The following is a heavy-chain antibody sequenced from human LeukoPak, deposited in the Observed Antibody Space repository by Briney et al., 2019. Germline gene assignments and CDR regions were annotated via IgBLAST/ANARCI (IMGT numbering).Heavy chain of an antibody. V-gene: IGHV3-9*03. CDR3: AKGARDQLLNGDAFDI. J-gene: IGHJ3*02. Sequence: PGGSLRLSCAASGFTFDDYAMHWVRQAPGKGLEWVSGISWNSGSIGYADSVKGRFTISRDNAKNSLYLQMNSLRAEDMALYYRAKGARDQLLNGDAFDIWGQGTMVTVSS. CDR1: GFTFDDYA. CDR2: ISWNSGSI. D-gene: IGHD2-2*01.